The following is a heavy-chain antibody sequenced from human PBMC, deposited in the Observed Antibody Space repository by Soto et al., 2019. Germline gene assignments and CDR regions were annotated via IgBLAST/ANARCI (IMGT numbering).Heavy chain of an antibody. D-gene: IGHD6-19*01. V-gene: IGHV3-30*09. CDR1: GFSFRTSA. CDR3: AQDGDTSAWFGPAY. J-gene: IGHJ4*02. CDR2: LAYDGSNE. Sequence: QVQLVESGGGVVQPGRSLRLSCVASGFSFRTSAMHWVRQAPGKGLEWVAVLAYDGSNEFYADSVKGRFAISRDNSKNTLYLQMNSLRPEDTAVYYCAQDGDTSAWFGPAYWGQGTLATVSS.